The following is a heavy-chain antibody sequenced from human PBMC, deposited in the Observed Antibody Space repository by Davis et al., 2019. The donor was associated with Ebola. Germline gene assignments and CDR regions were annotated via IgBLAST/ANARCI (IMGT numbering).Heavy chain of an antibody. V-gene: IGHV1-69*06. CDR1: GGRNYA. CDR2: IIPIFGTA. J-gene: IGHJ4*02. D-gene: IGHD6-19*01. Sequence: SVKVSCKASGGRNYAISWVRQAPGQGLEWMGGIIPIFGTANYAQKFQGRVTITADKSTSTAYMELSSLRSEDTAVYYCARGGYSSGWYEYWGQGTLVTVSS. CDR3: ARGGYSSGWYEY.